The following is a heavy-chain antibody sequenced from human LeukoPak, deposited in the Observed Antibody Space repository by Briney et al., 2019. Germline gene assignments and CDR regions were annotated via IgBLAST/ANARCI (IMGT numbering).Heavy chain of an antibody. CDR3: AMDILTGYYAY. J-gene: IGHJ4*02. Sequence: PGGSLRLSCAASGFTFSSYSMNWVRQAPGKGLEWVANIKQDGSDKYYVDSVKGRFTISRDNAKNSLYLQMNSLRAEDTAVYYCAMDILTGYYAYWGQGTLVTVSS. CDR1: GFTFSSYS. D-gene: IGHD3-9*01. V-gene: IGHV3-7*04. CDR2: IKQDGSDK.